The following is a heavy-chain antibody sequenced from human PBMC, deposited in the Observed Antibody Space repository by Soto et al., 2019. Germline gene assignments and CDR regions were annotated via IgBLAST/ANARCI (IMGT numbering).Heavy chain of an antibody. D-gene: IGHD1-26*01. J-gene: IGHJ4*02. CDR3: ARSPYSVSYLAYFDY. V-gene: IGHV3-11*04. Sequence: GGSLRLSCAASGFTFSDYYMSWIRQAPGKGLEWVSYISSSGSTICYADSVKGRFTMSRDNAKNSLYLQMNSLRAEDTAVYYCARSPYSVSYLAYFDYWGQGTLVTVSS. CDR1: GFTFSDYY. CDR2: ISSSGSTI.